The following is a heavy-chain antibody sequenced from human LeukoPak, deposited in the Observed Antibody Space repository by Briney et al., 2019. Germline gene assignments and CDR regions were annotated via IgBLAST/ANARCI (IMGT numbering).Heavy chain of an antibody. CDR1: GFTFSSYA. CDR2: ISYDGSNK. D-gene: IGHD5-12*01. Sequence: PGGSLRLSCAASGFTFSSYAMHWVRQAPGKGLEWVAVISYDGSNKYYADSVKGRFTISRDNSKNTLYVQMNSLRAEDTAVYYCARPQVATLGGLDYWGQGTLVTVSS. CDR3: ARPQVATLGGLDY. J-gene: IGHJ4*02. V-gene: IGHV3-30-3*01.